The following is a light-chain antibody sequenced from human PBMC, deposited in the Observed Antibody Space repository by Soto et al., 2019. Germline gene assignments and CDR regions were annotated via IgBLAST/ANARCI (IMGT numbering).Light chain of an antibody. Sequence: DIQMTQSPSTLSASAGDRVTIACRASQTINNWLAWYQQKPGKAPKLLIYHVSTLESGVPSRFSGSGSGTEFTLTISSLQPDDFATYYCQQYNSFSTFGQGTKV. J-gene: IGKJ1*01. V-gene: IGKV1-5*01. CDR3: QQYNSFST. CDR2: HVS. CDR1: QTINNW.